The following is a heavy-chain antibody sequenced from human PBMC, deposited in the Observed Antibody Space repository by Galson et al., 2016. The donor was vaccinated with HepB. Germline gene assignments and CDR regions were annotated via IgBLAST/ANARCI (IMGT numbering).Heavy chain of an antibody. CDR1: GASISGYY. V-gene: IGHV4-59*01. D-gene: IGHD6-19*01. J-gene: IGHJ6*02. CDR3: ARDDSGGWYGFHYGMDV. CDR2: IYYSGRT. Sequence: ETLSLPCTVSGASISGYYLSWIRQPPGKGLEWIGYIYYSGRTNYNPSLKSRVTISVDTSKNQLSLKLSSVTAADTAVYYCARDDSGGWYGFHYGMDVWGQGTTVTVSS.